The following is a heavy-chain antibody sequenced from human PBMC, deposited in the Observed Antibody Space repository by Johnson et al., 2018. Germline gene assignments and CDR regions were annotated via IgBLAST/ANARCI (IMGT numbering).Heavy chain of an antibody. Sequence: VQLVESGGGLIQPGGSLRLSCAASGFTVSSNYMSWVRQAPGKGLEWVSVIYSGGSTYYADSVKGRFTISRTNSKNTRYLQRNSLGAEDTAVYYCAREFGWFIGGGYFQHWGQGTLVTVSS. J-gene: IGHJ1*01. CDR3: AREFGWFIGGGYFQH. CDR2: IYSGGST. D-gene: IGHD3-10*01. V-gene: IGHV3-66*03. CDR1: GFTVSSNY.